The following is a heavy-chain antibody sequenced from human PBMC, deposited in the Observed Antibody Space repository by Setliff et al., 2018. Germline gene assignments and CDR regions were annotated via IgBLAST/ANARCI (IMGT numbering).Heavy chain of an antibody. J-gene: IGHJ6*03. D-gene: IGHD2-2*01. CDR1: GDSMSSYY. CDR3: AREPTRTGGFYYLDV. CDR2: IYSSGST. V-gene: IGHV4-4*08. Sequence: SETLSLTCTVSGDSMSSYYWSWIRQPPGKGLEWIGYIYSSGSTNYNPSLKSRVAISRDTSTNQLSLELRSVTAADTAVYYCAREPTRTGGFYYLDVWGEGTTVTVSS.